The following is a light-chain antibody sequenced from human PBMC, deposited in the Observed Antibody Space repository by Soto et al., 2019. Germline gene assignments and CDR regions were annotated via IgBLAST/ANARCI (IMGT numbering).Light chain of an antibody. CDR3: SSYAGSNNLI. Sequence: QSALTQPPSASGSPGQSVTVSCTGTSGDVGAYDSVSWYQQHPGEAPKLIIYEVIKRPSGVPDRFSGSKSGNTASLTVSGLQADDEADYYCSSYAGSNNLIFGGGTKVTVL. V-gene: IGLV2-8*01. CDR2: EVI. CDR1: SGDVGAYDS. J-gene: IGLJ2*01.